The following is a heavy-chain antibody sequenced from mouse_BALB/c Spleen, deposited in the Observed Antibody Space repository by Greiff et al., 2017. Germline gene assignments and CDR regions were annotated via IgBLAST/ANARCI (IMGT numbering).Heavy chain of an antibody. CDR1: GYTFTSYY. CDR3: TRFRYYGNLYAMDY. V-gene: IGHV1S81*02. J-gene: IGHJ4*01. Sequence: VQLQESGAELVKPGASVKLSCKASGYTFTSYYMYWVKQRPGQGLEWIGEINPSNGGTNFNEKFKSKATLTVDKSSSTAYMQLSSLTSEDSAVYYCTRFRYYGNLYAMDYWGQGTSVTVSS. D-gene: IGHD2-1*01. CDR2: INPSNGGT.